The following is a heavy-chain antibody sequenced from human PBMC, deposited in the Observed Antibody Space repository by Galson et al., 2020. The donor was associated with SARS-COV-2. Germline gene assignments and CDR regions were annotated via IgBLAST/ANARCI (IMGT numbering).Heavy chain of an antibody. Sequence: ETLSLTCTVSGGSISSSSYYWGWIRQPPGKGLEWIGSIYYSGSTYYNPSLKSRVTISVDTSKNQFSLKLSSVTAADTAVYYCARGGYYDRDYFDYWGQGTLVTVSS. J-gene: IGHJ4*02. CDR2: IYYSGST. CDR1: GGSISSSSYY. D-gene: IGHD3-22*01. CDR3: ARGGYYDRDYFDY. V-gene: IGHV4-39*01.